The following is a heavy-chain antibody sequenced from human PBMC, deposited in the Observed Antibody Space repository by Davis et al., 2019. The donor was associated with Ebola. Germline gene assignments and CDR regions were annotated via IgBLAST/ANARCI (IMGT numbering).Heavy chain of an antibody. D-gene: IGHD3-3*01. V-gene: IGHV3-15*07. Sequence: GESLKISCTASGFPFTNAWMNWVRQAPGKGLEWVGHIKSKTDGGTTDYAAPVKGRFTISRDDSKNTLYLQMSSLKTEDTAVYYCTTGGTIFGIIITDFDMWGQGTMVTVSS. CDR3: TTGGTIFGIIITDFDM. J-gene: IGHJ3*02. CDR1: GFPFTNAW. CDR2: IKSKTDGGTT.